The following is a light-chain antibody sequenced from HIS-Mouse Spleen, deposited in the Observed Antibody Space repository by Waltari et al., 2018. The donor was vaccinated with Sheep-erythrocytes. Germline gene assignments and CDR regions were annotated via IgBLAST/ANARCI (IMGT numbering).Light chain of an antibody. J-gene: IGLJ3*02. CDR1: SSDVGGYNY. Sequence: QSALTQPRSVSGSPGQSVTIACTGPSSDVGGYNYVSWYKQHPGKAPKLMIYDVSQRPSGVPDRFSGSKSGNTASLTISGLQAEDEADYYCCSYAGSYTWVFGGGTKLTVL. CDR2: DVS. CDR3: CSYAGSYTWV. V-gene: IGLV2-11*01.